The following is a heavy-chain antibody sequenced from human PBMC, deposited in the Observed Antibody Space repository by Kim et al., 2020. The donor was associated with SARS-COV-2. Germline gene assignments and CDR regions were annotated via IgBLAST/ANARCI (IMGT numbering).Heavy chain of an antibody. J-gene: IGHJ4*02. V-gene: IGHV3-7*01. CDR2: IKEDGSEK. D-gene: IGHD2-15*01. CDR1: GLTFSNYW. Sequence: GGSLRLSCVASGLTFSNYWMSWVRQAPGKGLEWVAIIKEDGSEKYYVDSVKGRFTISRDNAKNLLFLQMDSLRADDTAVYYCVRDVVDADYWGQGTLVTVSS. CDR3: VRDVVDADY.